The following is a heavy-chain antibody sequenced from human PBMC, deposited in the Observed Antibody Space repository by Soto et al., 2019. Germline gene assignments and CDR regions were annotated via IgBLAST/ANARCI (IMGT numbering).Heavy chain of an antibody. V-gene: IGHV4-59*08. CDR3: ARHLTYCSAGSCYSDFPYYGMDV. D-gene: IGHD2-15*01. Sequence: SETLSLTCTVSGGSISSYYWSWIRQPPGKGLEWIGCIYYSGSTNYNPSLKSRVTISVDTSKNQFSLKLSSVTAADTAVYYCARHLTYCSAGSCYSDFPYYGMDVWGQGTTVTVSS. CDR2: IYYSGST. J-gene: IGHJ6*02. CDR1: GGSISSYY.